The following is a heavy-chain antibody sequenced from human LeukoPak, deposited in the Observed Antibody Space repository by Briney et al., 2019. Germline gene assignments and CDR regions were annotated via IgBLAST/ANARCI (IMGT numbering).Heavy chain of an antibody. Sequence: GGSLRLSCAASGFTFSSYSMNWVRQAPGKGLEWVSSISSSSSYIYYADSVKGRFTISRDNAKNSLYLQMNSLRAEDTALYYCAKDFVYDSSGYPDYWGQGTLVTVSS. CDR1: GFTFSSYS. CDR3: AKDFVYDSSGYPDY. V-gene: IGHV3-21*04. CDR2: ISSSSSYI. D-gene: IGHD3-22*01. J-gene: IGHJ4*02.